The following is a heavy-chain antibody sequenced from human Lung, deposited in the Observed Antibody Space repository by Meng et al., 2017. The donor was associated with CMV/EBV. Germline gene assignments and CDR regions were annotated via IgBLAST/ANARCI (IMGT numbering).Heavy chain of an antibody. J-gene: IGHJ4*02. CDR3: TRDGDYYDATLH. CDR1: GFTFSSYW. V-gene: IGHV3-74*01. D-gene: IGHD3-16*01. Sequence: GEXXTISCAASGFTFSSYWMHWVRHAPGKGLEWVSRIDSDGSSTTYAESVKGRFTISRDNAKNTLFLQMISLRAEDTAVYYCTRDGDYYDATLHWGQGSLATVSS. CDR2: IDSDGSST.